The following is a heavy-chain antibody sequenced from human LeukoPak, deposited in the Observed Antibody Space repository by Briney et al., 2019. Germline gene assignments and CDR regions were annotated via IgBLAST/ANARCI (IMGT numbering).Heavy chain of an antibody. D-gene: IGHD6-13*01. J-gene: IGHJ4*02. CDR1: GCSISSYY. CDR3: AREQQLVRGYYFDY. Sequence: SETLSLTCAVSGCSISSYYLSWIRQPAGKGLEWVARIYTSGSTNYNPSLKSRVTMSVDTSKNQFSLKLSSVTAADTAVYYCAREQQLVRGYYFDYWGQGTLVTVSS. V-gene: IGHV4-4*07. CDR2: IYTSGST.